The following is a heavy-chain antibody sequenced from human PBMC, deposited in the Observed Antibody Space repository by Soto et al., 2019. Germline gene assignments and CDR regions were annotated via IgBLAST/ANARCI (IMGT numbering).Heavy chain of an antibody. V-gene: IGHV1-46*01. CDR2: INPSGGST. CDR3: ARVLSGRSYDFWSGYQHDPYYYYGMDV. D-gene: IGHD3-3*01. J-gene: IGHJ6*02. CDR1: RYTFTSYY. Sequence: ASVNVSCKASRYTFTSYYMHWVRQAPGQGLEWMGIINPSGGSTSYAQKFQGRVTMTRDTSTRTVYMELSSLRSEDTAVYYCARVLSGRSYDFWSGYQHDPYYYYGMDVWGQGTTVTSP.